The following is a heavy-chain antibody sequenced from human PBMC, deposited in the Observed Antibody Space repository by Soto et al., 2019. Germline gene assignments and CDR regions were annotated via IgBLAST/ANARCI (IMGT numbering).Heavy chain of an antibody. D-gene: IGHD3-3*01. Sequence: GGSLRLSCAASGFTFSSYSMNWVRQAPGKGLEWVSYISSSSSTIYYADSVKGRFTISRDNAKNSLYLQMNSLRDEDTAVYYCARDLTGYSYYDFWSGPYYYYGMDVWGQGTTVTVS. V-gene: IGHV3-48*02. CDR3: ARDLTGYSYYDFWSGPYYYYGMDV. J-gene: IGHJ6*02. CDR2: ISSSSSTI. CDR1: GFTFSSYS.